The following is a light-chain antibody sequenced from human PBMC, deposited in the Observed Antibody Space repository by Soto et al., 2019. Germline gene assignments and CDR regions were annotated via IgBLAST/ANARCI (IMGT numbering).Light chain of an antibody. CDR1: ESVRSY. V-gene: IGKV3-11*01. J-gene: IGKJ3*01. CDR3: QQRSDWEFT. Sequence: ETVLTQSPATLSLSPGDRATLSCRASESVRSYLAWYQQKPGKAPRLLIYNASKRATGIPARFSGSGSGTDFTLTVSSLEPEDFAIYYCQQRSDWEFTFGPGTRVDIK. CDR2: NAS.